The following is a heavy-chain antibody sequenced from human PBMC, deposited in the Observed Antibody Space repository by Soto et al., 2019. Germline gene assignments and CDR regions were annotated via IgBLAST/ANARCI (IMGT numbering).Heavy chain of an antibody. D-gene: IGHD3-10*01. CDR3: ARDGSYYYGSGSSNWFDP. CDR1: GYTFTSYF. Sequence: ASVKVSCKASGYTFTSYFMHWVRQAPGQGLEWLGIINPNGGRTTYAQKFQGRVTMTRDTSTSTVYMEMSSLRSDDTAVYYCARDGSYYYGSGSSNWFDPWGQGTLVTVSS. J-gene: IGHJ5*02. V-gene: IGHV1-46*01. CDR2: INPNGGRT.